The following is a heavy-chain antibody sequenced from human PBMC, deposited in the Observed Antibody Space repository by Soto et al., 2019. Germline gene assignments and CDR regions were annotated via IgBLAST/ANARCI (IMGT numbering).Heavy chain of an antibody. V-gene: IGHV3-48*03. CDR2: ISPSATSI. J-gene: IGHJ6*02. D-gene: IGHD3-3*01. CDR1: GFTFSSYE. CDR3: ARDVPSDDIWSGYSYGMDV. Sequence: GGSLRLSCAASGFTFSSYEFNWVRQAPGKGLEWVSYISPSATSIYYADSVKGRFTISRDNARNSLYLQMNSLRADDTAVYYCARDVPSDDIWSGYSYGMDVWGQGTTVTVSS.